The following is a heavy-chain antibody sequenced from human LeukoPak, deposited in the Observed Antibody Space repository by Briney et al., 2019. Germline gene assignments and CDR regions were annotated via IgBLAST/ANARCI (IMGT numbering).Heavy chain of an antibody. J-gene: IGHJ4*02. Sequence: SETLSLTCAVYGGSFSGYYWSWIRQPPGKGLEWIGEINHSGSTNYNPSLKNRVTISVDTSKNQFSLKLSSVTAADTAVYYCARAEQWLVPRFDYWGQGTLVTVSS. CDR2: INHSGST. D-gene: IGHD6-19*01. V-gene: IGHV4-34*01. CDR3: ARAEQWLVPRFDY. CDR1: GGSFSGYY.